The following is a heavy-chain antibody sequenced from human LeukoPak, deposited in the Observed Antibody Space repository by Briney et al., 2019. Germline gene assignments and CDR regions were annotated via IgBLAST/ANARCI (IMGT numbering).Heavy chain of an antibody. Sequence: GGSLRLSCAASGFTFSSHAMSWVRQAPGKGLEWVSAISGSGGSTYYADSVKGRFTISRDNSKNTLHLQMNSLRADDTAVYYCAKDHYGSGSTTLDYWGQGTLVTVSS. V-gene: IGHV3-23*01. D-gene: IGHD3-10*01. CDR3: AKDHYGSGSTTLDY. J-gene: IGHJ4*02. CDR2: ISGSGGST. CDR1: GFTFSSHA.